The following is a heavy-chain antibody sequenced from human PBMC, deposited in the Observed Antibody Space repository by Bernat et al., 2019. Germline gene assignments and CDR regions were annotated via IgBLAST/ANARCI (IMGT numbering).Heavy chain of an antibody. CDR3: TVGNPATS. Sequence: EVQMVASGGGLVKPGESLRLSCTASGFIFSKAWMNWARQAPGKGLEWVGRIKSKSDGGTIDYAAPVKGRFIISRDDLKNTLYLQMNSLKTEDTAVYYCTVGNPATSWGQGTLVTVSS. J-gene: IGHJ5*02. V-gene: IGHV3-15*07. CDR1: GFIFSKAW. D-gene: IGHD1-14*01. CDR2: IKSKSDGGTI.